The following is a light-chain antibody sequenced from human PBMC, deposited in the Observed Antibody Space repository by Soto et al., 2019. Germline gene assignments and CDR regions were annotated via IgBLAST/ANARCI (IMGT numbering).Light chain of an antibody. J-gene: IGLJ1*01. CDR2: EVT. V-gene: IGLV2-14*01. CDR3: SSYTSSRPYV. Sequence: QSALTQPASVSGSPGQSITISFTGTSSDVGDYNYVSWYQQPPGKAPKLMIYEVTTRPSGVSNRFTGSKSGNTASLTIFGLQAEDEADYYCSSYTSSRPYVFGTGPKLPVL. CDR1: SSDVGDYNY.